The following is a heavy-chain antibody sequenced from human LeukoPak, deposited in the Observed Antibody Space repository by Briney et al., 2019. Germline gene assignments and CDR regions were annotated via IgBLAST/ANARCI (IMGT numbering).Heavy chain of an antibody. J-gene: IGHJ4*02. CDR3: ACGIVIYDILTGYILDY. V-gene: IGHV1-2*02. Sequence: ASVKVSCKASGYTFTGYYMHWVRQAPGQGLEWMGWINPNSGGTNYAQKFQGRVTMTRDTSISTAYMELSRLRSDDTAVYYCACGIVIYDILTGYILDYWGQGTLVTVSS. CDR1: GYTFTGYY. D-gene: IGHD3-9*01. CDR2: INPNSGGT.